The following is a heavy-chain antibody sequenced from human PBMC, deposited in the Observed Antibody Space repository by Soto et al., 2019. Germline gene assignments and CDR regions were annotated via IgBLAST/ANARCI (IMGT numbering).Heavy chain of an antibody. CDR1: GFTFSSYA. J-gene: IGHJ6*02. D-gene: IGHD1-26*01. CDR3: ARGHYPGYYYGMDV. Sequence: GGSLRLSCAASGFTFSSYAMHWVRQAPGKGLEWVAVITYDGSNKYYADSVKGRFTISRDNSKNTLYLQMNSLRAGDTAVYYCARGHYPGYYYGMDVWGQGTTVTVSS. V-gene: IGHV3-30-3*01. CDR2: ITYDGSNK.